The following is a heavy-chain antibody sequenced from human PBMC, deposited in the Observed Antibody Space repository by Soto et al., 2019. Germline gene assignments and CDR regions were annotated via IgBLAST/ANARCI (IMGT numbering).Heavy chain of an antibody. V-gene: IGHV3-53*01. Sequence: ESGGGLIQPGGSLRLSCAASGFTVSSNYMSWVRQAPGKGLEWVSVIYSGGSTYYADSVKGRFTISRDNSKNTLYLQMNSLRAEDTAVYYCARGSYSSSYYYYYGMDVWGQGTTVTVSS. J-gene: IGHJ6*02. D-gene: IGHD6-6*01. CDR2: IYSGGST. CDR3: ARGSYSSSYYYYYGMDV. CDR1: GFTVSSNY.